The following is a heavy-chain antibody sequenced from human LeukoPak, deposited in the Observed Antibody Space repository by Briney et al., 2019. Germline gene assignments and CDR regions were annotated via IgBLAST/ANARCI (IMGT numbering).Heavy chain of an antibody. Sequence: PSETLSLTCAVSGVSISSGFWWSWVRQPPGRGLEWVGEIHHSGDTSYNPSLKSRVTVSVDKSKNQLSLKPSSVTAADTAVYYCARSDDYYFDYWGQGTLVTVSS. CDR1: GVSISSGFW. CDR2: IHHSGDT. CDR3: ARSDDYYFDY. V-gene: IGHV4-4*02. J-gene: IGHJ4*02. D-gene: IGHD1-1*01.